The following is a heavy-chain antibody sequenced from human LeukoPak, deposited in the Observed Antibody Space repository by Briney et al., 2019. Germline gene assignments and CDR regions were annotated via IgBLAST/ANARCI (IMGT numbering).Heavy chain of an antibody. CDR2: MNPKSGNT. J-gene: IGHJ4*02. D-gene: IGHD6-19*01. CDR1: GYTFSNYD. V-gene: IGHV1-8*01. CDR3: TTEPPSGWYGDFEY. Sequence: ASVKVSCKASGYTFSNYDINWVRLAAGQGLEWMGWMNPKSGNTGYEQKFQGRVTMTRDTSTSTAYMELSSLRSEDTAVHYCTTEPPSGWYGDFEYWGQGTLVTVSS.